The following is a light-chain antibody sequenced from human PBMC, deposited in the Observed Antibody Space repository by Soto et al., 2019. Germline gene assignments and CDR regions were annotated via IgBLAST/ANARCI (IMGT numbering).Light chain of an antibody. CDR3: QQYGSSLYT. CDR2: GAS. Sequence: EIVLTQSPGTLSLSPGERATLSCRASQSVTSSYLAWSHQKPGQAPRLLILGASSKATGIPDRFSGSGSGTDFTLTISRLEPEDFAVYYCQQYGSSLYTFGQGTKLDIK. V-gene: IGKV3-20*01. J-gene: IGKJ2*01. CDR1: QSVTSSY.